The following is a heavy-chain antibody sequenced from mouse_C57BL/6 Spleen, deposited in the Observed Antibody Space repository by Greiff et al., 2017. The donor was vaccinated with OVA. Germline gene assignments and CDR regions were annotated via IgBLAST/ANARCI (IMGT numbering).Heavy chain of an antibody. CDR3: ARSTINYYGSSWYFDV. CDR1: GYTFTSYW. CDR2: IHPNSGST. J-gene: IGHJ1*03. Sequence: QVQLKQPGAELVKPGASVKLSCKASGYTFTSYWMHWVKQRPGQGLEWIGMIHPNSGSTNYNEKFKSKATLTVDKSSSTAYMQLSSLTSEDSAVYYCARSTINYYGSSWYFDVWGTGTTVTVAS. V-gene: IGHV1-64*01. D-gene: IGHD1-1*01.